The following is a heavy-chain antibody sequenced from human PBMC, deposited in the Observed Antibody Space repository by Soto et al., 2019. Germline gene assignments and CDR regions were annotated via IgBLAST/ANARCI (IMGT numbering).Heavy chain of an antibody. CDR1: GFAFNSYS. D-gene: IGHD2-21*02. V-gene: IGHV3-48*02. J-gene: IGHJ4*02. CDR2: ISGNSGTI. Sequence: GXSLRLSCAASGFAFNSYSMNWVRQAPGKGLEWLSYISGNSGTIYYADSVKGRFTISRANAKNPPYLQLNALTDEDTAMYYCARDRDWSFGYWGQGALVTXSS. CDR3: ARDRDWSFGY.